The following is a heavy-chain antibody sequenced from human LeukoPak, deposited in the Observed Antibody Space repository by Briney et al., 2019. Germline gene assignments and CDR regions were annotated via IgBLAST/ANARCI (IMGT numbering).Heavy chain of an antibody. Sequence: GESLNTSCQAPGYTFAKYWIRWVRQIPAKGRAWVGIIYPGDSDTRYSHSFQCQVTISVDKSINTAYLQWIRLKASDTAMYYCARRFGERLYSNNDAFDSWGQGTLVTVSS. CDR3: ARRFGERLYSNNDAFDS. CDR2: IYPGDSDT. D-gene: IGHD4-11*01. CDR1: GYTFAKYW. V-gene: IGHV5-51*01. J-gene: IGHJ4*02.